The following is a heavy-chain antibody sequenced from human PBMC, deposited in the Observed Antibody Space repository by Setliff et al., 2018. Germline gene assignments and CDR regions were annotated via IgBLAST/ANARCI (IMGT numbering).Heavy chain of an antibody. CDR3: AKELSMAYGND. J-gene: IGHJ4*02. CDR1: RFTFSVYV. D-gene: IGHD1-1*01. CDR2: ITGSGGGT. V-gene: IGHV3-23*01. Sequence: GGSLRLSCTASRFTFSVYVMAWVRQAPGKGLEWVSSITGSGGGTYYADSVKGRFIVSRDNSKNTLYLQMNSLRVEDTAIYYCAKELSMAYGNDWGLGTLVTVSS.